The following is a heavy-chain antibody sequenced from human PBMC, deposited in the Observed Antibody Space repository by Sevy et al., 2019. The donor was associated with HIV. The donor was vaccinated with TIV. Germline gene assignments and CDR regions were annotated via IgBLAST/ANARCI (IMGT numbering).Heavy chain of an antibody. D-gene: IGHD3-22*01. Sequence: ASVKVSCKTSGYPFTNYGVTWVRQAPGQGLEWMGWMSTYNGNTNYAQKYQGRVTMTTDTSTNTVYMELRSLRSDDTAIYYCARVTFHYYIDHWGQGTLVTVSS. V-gene: IGHV1-18*01. CDR2: MSTYNGNT. CDR3: ARVTFHYYIDH. J-gene: IGHJ5*02. CDR1: GYPFTNYG.